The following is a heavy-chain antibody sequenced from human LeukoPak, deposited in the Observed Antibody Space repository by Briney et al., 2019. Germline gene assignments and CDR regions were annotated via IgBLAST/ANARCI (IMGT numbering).Heavy chain of an antibody. CDR2: INPKSGGA. D-gene: IGHD2-2*01. V-gene: IGHV1-2*02. J-gene: IGHJ5*02. CDR3: ARGVGTSWFDP. CDR1: GYTFSDYY. Sequence: ASVKVSCKAYGYTFSDYYMHWVRQAPGQGREWMGWINPKSGGANFAEKFQGRVTMTRDTSIRTVYMELSRVTYDDTAVYYCARGVGTSWFDPWGQGTLVTVSS.